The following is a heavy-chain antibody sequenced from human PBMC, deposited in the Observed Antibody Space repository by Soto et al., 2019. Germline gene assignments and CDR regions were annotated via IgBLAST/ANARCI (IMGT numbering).Heavy chain of an antibody. V-gene: IGHV4-59*01. CDR3: ARDRGAYGFFDY. CDR2: IYYSGST. D-gene: IGHD4-17*01. Sequence: QVQLQESGPGLVKPSETLSLTCTVSGGSISSYYWNWIRQPPGKGLEWIAYIYYSGSTNYNPSLKSRVTISLDTSKNQFSLKLSSVTAADTAVYYCARDRGAYGFFDYWGQGNLVTVSS. CDR1: GGSISSYY. J-gene: IGHJ4*02.